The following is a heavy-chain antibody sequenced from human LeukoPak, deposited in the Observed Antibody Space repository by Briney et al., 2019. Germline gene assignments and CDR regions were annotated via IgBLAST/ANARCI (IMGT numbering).Heavy chain of an antibody. CDR1: GGSISSYY. V-gene: IGHV3-9*01. CDR3: VKDINPRKQWLEGWFDP. J-gene: IGHJ5*02. D-gene: IGHD6-19*01. Sequence: LSLTCTVSGGSISSYYWSWIRQPPGKGLEWVSGITWNSDNMDYAGSVKGRFTISRDNAKNSLYLQMNSLREEDTALYYCVKDINPRKQWLEGWFDPWGQGTLVTVSS. CDR2: ITWNSDNM.